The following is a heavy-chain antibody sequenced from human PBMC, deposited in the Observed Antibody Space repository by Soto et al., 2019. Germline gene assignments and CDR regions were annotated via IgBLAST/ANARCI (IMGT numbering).Heavy chain of an antibody. J-gene: IGHJ5*02. Sequence: EVQLVESGGGLVQPGGSLRLSCAASGFTISGHCMHWVRQVPGKGLVWVSRINSEGSSTSYADSVKGRFSISRDNAKNTLFLPMNSLRAEDTAVYYCARSYSGTYGCFDHWGQGTLVTVSS. D-gene: IGHD1-26*01. V-gene: IGHV3-74*01. CDR3: ARSYSGTYGCFDH. CDR1: GFTISGHC. CDR2: INSEGSST.